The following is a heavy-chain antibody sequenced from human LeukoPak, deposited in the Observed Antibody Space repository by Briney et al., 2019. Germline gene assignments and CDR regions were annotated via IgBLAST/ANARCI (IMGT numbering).Heavy chain of an antibody. CDR2: IYTSGGT. J-gene: IGHJ6*02. CDR1: GGSISSGSYY. CDR3: AREVGYCSGGSCPTGMDV. V-gene: IGHV4-61*02. D-gene: IGHD2-15*01. Sequence: PSETLSLTCTVSGGSISSGSYYWSWIRQPAGKGLEWIGRIYTSGGTNYNPSLKSRVTISVDTSKNQFSLKLSSVTAADTAVYYGAREVGYCSGGSCPTGMDVWGQGTTVTVSS.